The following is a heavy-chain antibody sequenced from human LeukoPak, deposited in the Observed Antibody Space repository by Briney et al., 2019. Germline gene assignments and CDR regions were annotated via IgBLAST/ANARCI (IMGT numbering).Heavy chain of an antibody. J-gene: IGHJ1*01. Sequence: GGSLRLSCAASGFTFSSHWMSWVRQAPGKGLEWVANIKQDGSEKYYVDSVKGRFTISRDNAKNSLYLQMNSLRAEDTAVYYCARADTAMVRIKDEYFQHWGQGTLVTVSS. V-gene: IGHV3-7*03. CDR2: IKQDGSEK. D-gene: IGHD5-18*01. CDR1: GFTFSSHW. CDR3: ARADTAMVRIKDEYFQH.